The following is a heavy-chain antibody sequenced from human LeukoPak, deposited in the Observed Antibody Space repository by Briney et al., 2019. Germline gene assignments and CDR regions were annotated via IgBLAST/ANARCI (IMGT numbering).Heavy chain of an antibody. V-gene: IGHV3-30*04. CDR1: GFTFSTYS. D-gene: IGHD6-19*01. CDR2: VLYDGRNK. J-gene: IGHJ4*02. CDR3: AREKGVAVAASLGY. Sequence: GGSLRLSCAASGFTFSTYSMHWVRQAPGKGLEWVAHVLYDGRNKYYPDSVEGRFIISRDNSKSTLYLQMNSLSAEDTAVYYCAREKGVAVAASLGYWGQGTLVTVSS.